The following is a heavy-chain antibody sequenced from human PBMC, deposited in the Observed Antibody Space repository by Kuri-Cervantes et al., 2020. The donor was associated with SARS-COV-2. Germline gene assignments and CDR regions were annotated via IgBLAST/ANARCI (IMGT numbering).Heavy chain of an antibody. CDR1: GYTFTSYY. V-gene: IGHV1-46*01. Sequence: ASVKVSCKASGYTFTSYYMHWVRQAPGQGLEWMGIINPSGGSTSYAQKFQGRVTMTRNTSISTAYMELSSLRSEDTAVYYCARGGLATTRDFDYWGQGTLVTVSS. J-gene: IGHJ4*02. CDR3: ARGGLATTRDFDY. CDR2: INPSGGST. D-gene: IGHD5-24*01.